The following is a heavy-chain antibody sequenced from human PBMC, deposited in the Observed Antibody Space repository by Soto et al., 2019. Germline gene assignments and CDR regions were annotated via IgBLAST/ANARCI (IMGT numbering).Heavy chain of an antibody. D-gene: IGHD6-13*01. CDR1: GFTFSSYG. V-gene: IGHV3-30*18. Sequence: GGSLRLSCAASGFTFSSYGMHWVRQAPGKGLEWVAVISYDGSNKYYADSVKGRFTISRDNSKNTLYLQMNSLRAEDTAVYYCAKSQHTYSSSWYNPNYYYGMDVWGQGTTVTVSS. CDR3: AKSQHTYSSSWYNPNYYYGMDV. J-gene: IGHJ6*02. CDR2: ISYDGSNK.